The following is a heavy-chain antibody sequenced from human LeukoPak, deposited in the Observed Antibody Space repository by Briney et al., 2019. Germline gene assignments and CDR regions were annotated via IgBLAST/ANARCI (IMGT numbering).Heavy chain of an antibody. CDR3: AKDRRPAIAVAGFDY. Sequence: GRSLRLSCAASGFTFSNYGIHWVRQAPGKGLEWVAVISDDGSNKYYAESVKGRFTISRDSSKNTVYLQMTSLRAEDTGLYYCAKDRRPAIAVAGFDYWGQGTLVTVSS. V-gene: IGHV3-30*18. CDR2: ISDDGSNK. D-gene: IGHD6-19*01. J-gene: IGHJ4*02. CDR1: GFTFSNYG.